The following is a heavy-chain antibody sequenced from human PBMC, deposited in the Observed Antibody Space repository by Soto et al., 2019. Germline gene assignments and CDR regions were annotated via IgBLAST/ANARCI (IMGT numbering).Heavy chain of an antibody. D-gene: IGHD6-19*01. V-gene: IGHV4-59*01. CDR3: ARGVDSSGPGRYFQH. CDR2: IYYSGST. Sequence: PSETLSLTCTVSGGSISSYYWSWIRQPPGKGLEWIEYIYYSGSTNYNPSLKSRITISVDTSKNQFSLKLSSVTAADTAVYYCARGVDSSGPGRYFQHWGQGTLVTVSS. J-gene: IGHJ1*01. CDR1: GGSISSYY.